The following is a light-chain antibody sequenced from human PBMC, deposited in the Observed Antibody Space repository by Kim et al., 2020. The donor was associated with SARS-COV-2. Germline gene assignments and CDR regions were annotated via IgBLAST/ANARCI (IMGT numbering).Light chain of an antibody. CDR1: QDISNY. CDR3: QQCDNLPIT. CDR2: DAS. Sequence: VGDRVTTTCQASQDISNYLNWYKQKPGKAPKVLIYDASNLATGVPSRFSGSGSGTDFTFTISSLQPEDVATYFCQQCDNLPITFGQGTRLEIK. J-gene: IGKJ5*01. V-gene: IGKV1-33*01.